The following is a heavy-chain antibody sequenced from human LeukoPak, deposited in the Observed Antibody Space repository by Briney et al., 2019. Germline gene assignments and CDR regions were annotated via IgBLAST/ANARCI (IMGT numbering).Heavy chain of an antibody. CDR3: ARVIGGAIDH. D-gene: IGHD1-26*01. J-gene: IGHJ4*02. V-gene: IGHV3-7*01. CDR2: IAPDGSTQ. CDR1: GLTFSLYS. Sequence: PGGSLRLSCAASGLTFSLYSMTWVRQAPGKGLEWVANIAPDGSTQNYVDSLEGRFTISRDNPKNSLYLQMHSLRAEDAAVYYCARVIGGAIDHWGQGTLVTVSS.